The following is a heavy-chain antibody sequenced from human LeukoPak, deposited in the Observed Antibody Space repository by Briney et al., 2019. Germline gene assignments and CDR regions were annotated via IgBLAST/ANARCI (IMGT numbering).Heavy chain of an antibody. Sequence: PSETLSLTCAVYGGSFSGYYWSWIRQPPGKGLEWIGEINHSGSTYYNPSLKSRVTISVDTSKNQFSLKLSSVTAADTAVYYCARGDYAPFDYWGQGTLVTVSS. D-gene: IGHD4-17*01. V-gene: IGHV4-34*01. CDR2: INHSGST. CDR1: GGSFSGYY. CDR3: ARGDYAPFDY. J-gene: IGHJ4*02.